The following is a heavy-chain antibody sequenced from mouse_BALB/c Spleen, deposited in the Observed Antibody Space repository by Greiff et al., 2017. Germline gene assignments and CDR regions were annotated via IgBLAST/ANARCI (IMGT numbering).Heavy chain of an antibody. V-gene: IGHV14-4*02. J-gene: IGHJ3*01. Sequence: VQLQQSGAELVRSGASVKLSCTASGFNIKDYYMHWVKQRPEQGLEWIGWIDPENGDTEYAPKFQGKATMTADTSSNTAYLQLSSLTSEDTAVYYCNAYYDYDEWFAYWGQGTLVTVSA. CDR3: NAYYDYDEWFAY. CDR1: GFNIKDYY. D-gene: IGHD2-4*01. CDR2: IDPENGDT.